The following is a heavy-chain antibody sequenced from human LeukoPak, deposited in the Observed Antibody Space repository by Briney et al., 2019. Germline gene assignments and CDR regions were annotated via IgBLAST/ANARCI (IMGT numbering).Heavy chain of an antibody. CDR1: GXTFTNYW. V-gene: IGHV5-51*01. CDR2: IYPGDSDT. J-gene: IGHJ4*02. Sequence: GESLKISCKGSGXTFTNYWIVWVRQKPGKGLEWMGIIYPGDSDTRYSPPFQGQVIISADKSISTAYLQWSSLKASDTAMYYCARPLTGAMGFDYWGQGILVTVSS. D-gene: IGHD1-7*01. CDR3: ARPLTGAMGFDY.